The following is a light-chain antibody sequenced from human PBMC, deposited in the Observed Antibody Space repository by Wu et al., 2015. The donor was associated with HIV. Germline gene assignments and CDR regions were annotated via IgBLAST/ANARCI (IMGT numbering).Light chain of an antibody. V-gene: IGKV1-13*02. CDR3: QQLNSFPLT. J-gene: IGKJ5*01. CDR2: DAS. CDR1: QDIFTY. Sequence: AIQLTQSPSSLSASIGDRVNITCRARQDIFTYLAWYQQTPGKAPRVLIYDASTLQNGVSSRFSGSGSGTDFTLTISGLQREDFAVYFCQQLNSFPLTFGQGSRLEI.